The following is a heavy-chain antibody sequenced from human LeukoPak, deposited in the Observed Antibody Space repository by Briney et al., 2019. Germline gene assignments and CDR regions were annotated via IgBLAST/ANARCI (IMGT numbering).Heavy chain of an antibody. CDR3: ARPSLGGPYPWRDVDREKVYYYYYYGMDV. CDR2: IIPIFGTA. D-gene: IGHD2-21*01. V-gene: IGHV1-69*13. J-gene: IGHJ6*02. Sequence: SVKVSCKASGGTFSSYAISWVRQAPGQGLEWMGGIIPIFGTANYAQKFQGRVTITADESTSTAYTELSSLRSEDTAVYYCARPSLGGPYPWRDVDREKVYYYYYYGMDVWGQGTTVTVSS. CDR1: GGTFSSYA.